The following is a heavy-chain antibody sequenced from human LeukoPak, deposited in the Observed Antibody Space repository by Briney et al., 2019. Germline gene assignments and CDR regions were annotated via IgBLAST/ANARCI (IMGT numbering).Heavy chain of an antibody. V-gene: IGHV3-30*18. D-gene: IGHD3-22*01. CDR3: AKVKYYDSSGYQDNLFDY. CDR2: ISYDGSNK. Sequence: PGGSLRLSCAASGFTFSSYGMHWVRQAPGKGREWVAVISYDGSNKYCADSAKGRFTISRDNSKNTPYLQMNSLRAEDTAVYYCAKVKYYDSSGYQDNLFDYWGQGTLVTVSS. CDR1: GFTFSSYG. J-gene: IGHJ4*02.